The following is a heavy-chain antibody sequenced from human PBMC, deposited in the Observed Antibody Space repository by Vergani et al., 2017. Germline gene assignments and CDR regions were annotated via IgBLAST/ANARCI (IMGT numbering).Heavy chain of an antibody. CDR1: GFTSSYYG. CDR3: ATKSCGTPGCQIGYFRE. J-gene: IGHJ1*01. Sequence: VQLVESGGGIVKPGGSLRLSCVVSGFTSSYYGMHWVRQAPGKGLEWVAVISYDGTQKYYADSVKGRFTISRDNSKSTLYLQMNSLRPEDTAVYYCATKSCGTPGCQIGYFREWGQGTLVTVSS. V-gene: IGHV3-30*03. D-gene: IGHD1-1*01. CDR2: ISYDGTQK.